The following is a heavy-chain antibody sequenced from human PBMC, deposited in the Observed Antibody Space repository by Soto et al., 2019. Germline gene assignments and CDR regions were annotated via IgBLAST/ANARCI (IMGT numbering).Heavy chain of an antibody. Sequence: PSETLSLTCTVSGGSISSYYWSWIRQPPGKRLEWIGYIYYSGSTNYNPTLKSRVNISVDTSKNQFSLKLSSVTAADTAVYYCARAYSSSSSWFDPWGQGTLVTVS. CDR3: ARAYSSSSSWFDP. CDR1: GGSISSYY. V-gene: IGHV4-59*01. J-gene: IGHJ5*02. D-gene: IGHD6-6*01. CDR2: IYYSGST.